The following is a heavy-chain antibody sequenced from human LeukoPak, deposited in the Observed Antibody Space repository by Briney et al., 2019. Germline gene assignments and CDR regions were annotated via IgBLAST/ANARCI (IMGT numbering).Heavy chain of an antibody. Sequence: GGSLRLSCAASGFTFSSYAMSWARQAPGKGPEWVSAISGSGGSTYYADSVKGRFTISRDNSKNTLYLQMNSLRAEDTAVYYCSAAAGRNYYYYGMDVWGQGTTVTVSS. V-gene: IGHV3-23*01. CDR2: ISGSGGST. CDR1: GFTFSSYA. CDR3: SAAAGRNYYYYGMDV. D-gene: IGHD6-13*01. J-gene: IGHJ6*02.